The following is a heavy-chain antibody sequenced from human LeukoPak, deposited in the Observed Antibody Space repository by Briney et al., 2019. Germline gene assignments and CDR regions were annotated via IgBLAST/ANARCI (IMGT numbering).Heavy chain of an antibody. D-gene: IGHD6-6*01. CDR1: GGSSSGYY. CDR2: INHSGST. J-gene: IGHJ6*03. V-gene: IGHV4-34*01. Sequence: SETLSLTCAVYGGSSSGYYWSWIRQPPGKGLEWIGEINHSGSTNYNPALKSRVTISVDTSKNQFSLTLSSLTAADTAVYYCARGIAARPHNYYYYYYYMDVWGKGTTVTVSS. CDR3: ARGIAARPHNYYYYYYYMDV.